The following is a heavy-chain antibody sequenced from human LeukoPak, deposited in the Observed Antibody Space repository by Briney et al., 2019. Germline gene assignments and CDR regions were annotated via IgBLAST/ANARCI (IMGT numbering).Heavy chain of an antibody. CDR1: GFTFSNYW. V-gene: IGHV3-7*03. CDR3: ARDRRDPVLINTVGMDV. Sequence: PGGSLRLSCAASGFTFSNYWMSWVRQAPGKGLEWVANIKQDGSEKYYVNSVKGRFTISRDDAKNSLYLQMNSLRAEDTALYHCARDRRDPVLINTVGMDVWGKGTTVTVSS. CDR2: IKQDGSEK. J-gene: IGHJ6*03. D-gene: IGHD3-22*01.